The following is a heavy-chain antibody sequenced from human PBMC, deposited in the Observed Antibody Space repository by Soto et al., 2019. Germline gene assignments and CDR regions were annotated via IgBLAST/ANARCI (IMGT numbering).Heavy chain of an antibody. CDR1: GGTFSSYA. CDR3: ASPNSSSSVQYDY. J-gene: IGHJ4*02. CDR2: IIPIFGTA. Sequence: SVKVSCKASGGTFSSYAISWVRQAPGQGLEWMGGIIPIFGTANYAQKFQGRVTITADESTSTAYMELSSLRSEDTAVYYCASPNSSSSVQYDYWGQGTLVTVSS. V-gene: IGHV1-69*13. D-gene: IGHD6-6*01.